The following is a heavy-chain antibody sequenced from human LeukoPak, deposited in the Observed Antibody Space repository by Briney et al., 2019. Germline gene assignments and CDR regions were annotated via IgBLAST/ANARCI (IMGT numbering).Heavy chain of an antibody. V-gene: IGHV1-46*01. CDR1: GYTFTSYY. CDR2: INPSGGST. CDR3: AILRFLEWLLPPGYAFDI. Sequence: ASVKVSCKASGYTFTSYYMHWVRQAPGQGLEWMGIINPSGGSTSYAQKFQGRVTMTRDTSTSTVYMELSSLRSEDTAVHYCAILRFLEWLLPPGYAFDIWGQGTMVTVSS. D-gene: IGHD3-3*01. J-gene: IGHJ3*02.